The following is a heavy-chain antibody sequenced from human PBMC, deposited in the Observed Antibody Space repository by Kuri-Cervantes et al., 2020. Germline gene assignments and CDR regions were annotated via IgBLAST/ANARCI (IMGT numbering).Heavy chain of an antibody. J-gene: IGHJ6*02. V-gene: IGHV3-66*02. CDR2: IYSGGST. CDR3: AKALWKGDGMDV. D-gene: IGHD3-10*01. Sequence: GESLKISCAASGFTVSSNYMSWVRQAPGKGLEWVSVIYSGGSTYYADSVKGRFTISRDNSKNTLYLQMNSLRAEDTAVYYCAKALWKGDGMDVWGQGTTVTVSS. CDR1: GFTVSSNY.